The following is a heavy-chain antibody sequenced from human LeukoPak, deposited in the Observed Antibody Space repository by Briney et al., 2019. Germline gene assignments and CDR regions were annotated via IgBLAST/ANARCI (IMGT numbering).Heavy chain of an antibody. CDR3: ARDLCSGVSCYRPYGLDV. CDR2: IYSGGST. Sequence: GGSLRLSCAASGFIVSSYYTSWVRQAPGKGLEWVSVIYSGGSTCYADSVKGRFTITRDTSKNTLYLQMNSLRADDTAVYYCARDLCSGVSCYRPYGLDVWGQGTTVTVSS. D-gene: IGHD2-15*01. V-gene: IGHV3-53*01. J-gene: IGHJ6*02. CDR1: GFIVSSYY.